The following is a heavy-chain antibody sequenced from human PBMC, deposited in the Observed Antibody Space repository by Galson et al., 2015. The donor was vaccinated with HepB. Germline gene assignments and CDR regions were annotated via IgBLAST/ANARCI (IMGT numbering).Heavy chain of an antibody. CDR2: INPSGGST. Sequence: SVKVSCKASGYTFTSYYMHWVRQAPGQGLEWMGIINPSGGSTSYAQKFQGRVTMTRDTSTSTVYMELSSLRSEDTAVYYCARGLNSNDFWSGYYRNGWFDPWGQGTLVTVSS. CDR1: GYTFTSYY. D-gene: IGHD3-3*01. V-gene: IGHV1-46*01. CDR3: ARGLNSNDFWSGYYRNGWFDP. J-gene: IGHJ5*02.